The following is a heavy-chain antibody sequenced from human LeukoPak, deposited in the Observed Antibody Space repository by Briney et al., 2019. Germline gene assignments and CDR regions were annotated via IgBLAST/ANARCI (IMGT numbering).Heavy chain of an antibody. D-gene: IGHD4-23*01. J-gene: IGHJ6*03. V-gene: IGHV4-34*01. Sequence: SETLSLTCAVYGGSFSGYYWSWIRQPPGKGLEWIGEINHSGSTNYNPSLKSRVTISVDTSKNQFSLKLSSVTAADTAVYYCARGWGCGNSNYYYYMDVWGKGTTVTVSS. CDR1: GGSFSGYY. CDR3: ARGWGCGNSNYYYYMDV. CDR2: INHSGST.